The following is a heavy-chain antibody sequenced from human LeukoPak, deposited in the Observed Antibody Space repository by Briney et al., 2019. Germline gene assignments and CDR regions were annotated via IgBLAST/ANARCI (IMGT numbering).Heavy chain of an antibody. CDR2: ISAYNGNT. J-gene: IGHJ5*02. CDR3: ARDSTPTRRIAAAVPWEPNNWFDP. V-gene: IGHV1-18*04. CDR1: GYTFTGYY. D-gene: IGHD6-13*01. Sequence: GASVKVSCKASGYTFTGYYMHWVRQAPGQGLEWMGWISAYNGNTNYAQKLQGRVTMTTDTSTSTAYMELRSLRSDDTAVYYCARDSTPTRRIAAAVPWEPNNWFDPWGQGTLVTVSS.